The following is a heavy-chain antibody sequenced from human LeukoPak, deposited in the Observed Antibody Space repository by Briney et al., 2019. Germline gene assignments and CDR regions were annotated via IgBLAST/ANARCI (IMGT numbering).Heavy chain of an antibody. Sequence: SGTLSLTCAVSGGSISSSNWWSWVRQPPGKGLEWIGEIYHSGSTNYNPSLKSRVTISVDESQNQFSLTLRSVTAADTAVYYCARRTTLQGFGPWGQGTLVTVSS. D-gene: IGHD4-11*01. CDR3: ARRTTLQGFGP. J-gene: IGHJ5*02. CDR1: GGSISSSNW. V-gene: IGHV4-4*02. CDR2: IYHSGST.